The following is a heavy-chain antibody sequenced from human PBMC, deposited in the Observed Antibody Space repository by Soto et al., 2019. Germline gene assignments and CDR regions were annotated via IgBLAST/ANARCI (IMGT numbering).Heavy chain of an antibody. CDR3: AMVDVYVTPSPQDV. V-gene: IGHV1-18*01. CDR1: GYTFTRYG. CDR2: INTYKGNT. Sequence: QVQLVQSGAEVKNPGASVKVSCKASGYTFTRYGIGWARQAPGQGLEWMGWINTYKGNTNYAQNVQGSVTLTTDTTTRTAYMEMRSLRPNDTTINYCAMVDVYVTPSPQDVWGQGTTVIVSS. J-gene: IGHJ6*02. D-gene: IGHD3-16*01.